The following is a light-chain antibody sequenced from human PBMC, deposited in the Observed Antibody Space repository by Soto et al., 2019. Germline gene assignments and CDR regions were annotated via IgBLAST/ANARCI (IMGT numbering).Light chain of an antibody. Sequence: DIQMTQSPSTLSASEGDRVTISCRASQSVSIWLAWYQQKPGRAPKLLIYSASNLQSGVLSRFSGSGSGTEFTLTISSLQPDDFATYYCQQYNSYSWTFGQGTKVDIK. CDR3: QQYNSYSWT. CDR1: QSVSIW. CDR2: SAS. J-gene: IGKJ1*01. V-gene: IGKV1-5*01.